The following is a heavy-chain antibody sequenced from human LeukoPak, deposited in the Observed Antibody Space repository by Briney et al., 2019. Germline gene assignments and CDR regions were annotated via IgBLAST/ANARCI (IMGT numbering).Heavy chain of an antibody. CDR2: IYYGGST. V-gene: IGHV4-31*03. CDR3: ARAKSHYGHPENFDY. D-gene: IGHD1-26*01. CDR1: GGSISSGGYY. Sequence: PSQTLSLTCTVSGGSISSGGYYWSWIRQHPGKGLEWIGYIYYGGSTYYNPSLKSRVTISVDTLKNQFSLKLSSVTAADTAVYYCARAKSHYGHPENFDYWGQGTLVTVSS. J-gene: IGHJ4*02.